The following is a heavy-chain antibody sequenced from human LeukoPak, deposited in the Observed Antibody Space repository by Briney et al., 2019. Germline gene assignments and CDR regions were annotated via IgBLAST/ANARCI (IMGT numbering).Heavy chain of an antibody. CDR3: ALIPYCTTATCYYFDF. V-gene: IGHV1-18*01. D-gene: IGHD2-2*01. Sequence: ASVKVSCKASGYTFTTYGISWVRQAPGQGLEWMGWISTYNGDTNYAQKLQGRVTMTADTSTSTTYMELRSLRSDDTAVYYCALIPYCTTATCYYFDFWGQGTLVTVSS. CDR1: GYTFTTYG. J-gene: IGHJ4*02. CDR2: ISTYNGDT.